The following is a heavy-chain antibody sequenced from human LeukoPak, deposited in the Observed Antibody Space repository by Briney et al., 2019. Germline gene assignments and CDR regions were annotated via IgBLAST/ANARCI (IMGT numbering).Heavy chain of an antibody. CDR1: GFTFSSYG. D-gene: IGHD3-9*01. CDR3: AKLVLRYFDWLMDY. V-gene: IGHV3-30*02. CDR2: IRYDGSNK. Sequence: GGSLRLSCAASGFTFSSYGMHWVRQAPGKGPEWVAFIRYDGSNKYYAASVKGRFTISRDNSKNPLYLQMNSLRAEDTAVYYCAKLVLRYFDWLMDYWGQGTLVTVSS. J-gene: IGHJ4*02.